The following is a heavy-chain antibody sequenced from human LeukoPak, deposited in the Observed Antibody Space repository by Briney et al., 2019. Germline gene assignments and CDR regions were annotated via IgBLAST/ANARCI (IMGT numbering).Heavy chain of an antibody. V-gene: IGHV4-59*01. CDR1: GGSIRSYY. Sequence: SETLSLTCTVSGGSIRSYYWSWIRQPPGKGLEWIGSIYYSGSTNYNPSLKSRVTLSVDTSKNQFSLKLSSVTAADTAVYYCAREAKTIFGVVIALHYFDYWGQGTLVTVSS. J-gene: IGHJ4*02. D-gene: IGHD3-3*01. CDR2: IYYSGST. CDR3: AREAKTIFGVVIALHYFDY.